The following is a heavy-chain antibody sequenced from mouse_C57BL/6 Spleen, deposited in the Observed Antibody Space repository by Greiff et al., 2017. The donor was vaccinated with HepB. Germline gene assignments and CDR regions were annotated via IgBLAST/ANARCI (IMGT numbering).Heavy chain of an antibody. Sequence: VKLQESGPELVKPGASVKISCKASGYSFTSYYIHWVKQRPGQGLEWIGWIYPGSGNTKYNEKFKGKATLTADTSSSTAYMQLSSLTSEDSAVYYCARYPLYDYDGGYYAMDYWGQGTSVTVSS. J-gene: IGHJ4*01. CDR2: IYPGSGNT. CDR3: ARYPLYDYDGGYYAMDY. CDR1: GYSFTSYY. D-gene: IGHD2-4*01. V-gene: IGHV1-66*01.